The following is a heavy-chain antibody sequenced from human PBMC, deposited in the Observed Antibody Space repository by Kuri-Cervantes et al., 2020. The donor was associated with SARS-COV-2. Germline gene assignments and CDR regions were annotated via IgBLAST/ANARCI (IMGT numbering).Heavy chain of an antibody. D-gene: IGHD5-18*01. CDR3: ARDGYSYGVYYYYYLDV. Sequence: ASVKVSCKASGYTFSDHYIHWVRQAPGQGLEWMGWISGYNGNTYYAQKFQGRVTMTIDTSTTTAYMELRSLRSDDTAVYYCARDGYSYGVYYYYYLDVWGKGTTVTVSS. CDR1: GYTFSDHY. J-gene: IGHJ6*03. V-gene: IGHV1-18*04. CDR2: ISGYNGNT.